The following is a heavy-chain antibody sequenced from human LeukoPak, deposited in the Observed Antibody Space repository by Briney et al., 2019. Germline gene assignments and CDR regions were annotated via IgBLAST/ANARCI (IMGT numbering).Heavy chain of an antibody. D-gene: IGHD3-3*02. J-gene: IGHJ5*01. Sequence: ASVKVSCKTSGYTFTTYGISWVRQAPGQGLERMGWISAYNGDTNYAQNLQGRVTMTTDTSTTTAYMDLRSLRSDDTAVYYCARSISGRFDSWGQGTLVTVSS. CDR3: ARSISGRFDS. CDR2: ISAYNGDT. CDR1: GYTFTTYG. V-gene: IGHV1-18*01.